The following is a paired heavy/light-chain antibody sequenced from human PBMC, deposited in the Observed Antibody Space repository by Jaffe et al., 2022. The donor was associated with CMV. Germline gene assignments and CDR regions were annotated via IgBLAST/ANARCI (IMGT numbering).Light chain of an antibody. CDR3: SSYAGSSWV. V-gene: IGLV2-8*01. CDR1: SSDVGGYNY. CDR2: EVS. Sequence: QSALTQPPSASGSPGQSVTISCTGTSSDVGGYNYVSWYQQHPGKAPKLMIYEVSKRPSGVPDRFSGSKSGNTASLTVSGLQAEDEADYYCSSYAGSSWVFGGGTKLTVL. J-gene: IGLJ3*02.
Heavy chain of an antibody. CDR3: ARDPTEYSSGWYLYYYYYMDV. CDR1: GYTFTSYG. V-gene: IGHV1-18*04. CDR2: ISAYNGNT. D-gene: IGHD6-19*01. Sequence: QVQLVQSGAEVKKPGASVKVSCKASGYTFTSYGISWVRQAPGQGLEWMGWISAYNGNTNYAQKLQGRVTMTTDTSTSTAYMELRSLRSDDTAVYYCARDPTEYSSGWYLYYYYYMDVWGKGTTVTVSS. J-gene: IGHJ6*03.